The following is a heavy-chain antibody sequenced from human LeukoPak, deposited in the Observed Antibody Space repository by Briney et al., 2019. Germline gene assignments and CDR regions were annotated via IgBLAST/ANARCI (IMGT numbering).Heavy chain of an antibody. D-gene: IGHD4-23*01. J-gene: IGHJ5*02. CDR2: ISASGGNT. Sequence: GGSLRLSCAASGFTFSRDGMSWVRQAPGRGLEWVSDISASGGNTYYADSVKGRFTISRDNSRHTLYLQMNSLRVEDTALYYCAKDRIVSMAVGFDLWGLGTLVTVSS. CDR3: AKDRIVSMAVGFDL. CDR1: GFTFSRDG. V-gene: IGHV3-23*01.